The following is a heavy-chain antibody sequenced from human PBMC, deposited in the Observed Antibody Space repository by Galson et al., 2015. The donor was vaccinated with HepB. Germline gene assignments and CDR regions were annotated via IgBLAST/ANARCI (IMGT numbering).Heavy chain of an antibody. CDR1: GYSFTSYW. J-gene: IGHJ6*02. V-gene: IGHV5-10-1*01. D-gene: IGHD1-26*01. CDR3: ARLGGSFYLYYGKDV. Sequence: QSGAEVKKPGESLRISCKGSGYSFTSYWISWVRQMPGKGLEWMGRIDPSDSYTNYSPSFQGHVTISADKSISTAYLQWSSLKASDTRMYYCARLGGSFYLYYGKDVWGQGAPGTVSS. CDR2: IDPSDSYT.